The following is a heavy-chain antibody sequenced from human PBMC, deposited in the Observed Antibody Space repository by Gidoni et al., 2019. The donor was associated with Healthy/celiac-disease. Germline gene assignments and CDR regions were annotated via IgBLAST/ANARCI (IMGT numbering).Heavy chain of an antibody. D-gene: IGHD6-19*01. CDR1: GSTFSSYA. V-gene: IGHV1-69*01. Sequence: QVQLVQSGAEVKKPGSSVKVSCKASGSTFSSYAISWVRQAPGQGLEWMGGIIPIFGTANYAQKFQGRVTITADESTSTAYMELSSLRSEDTAVYYCARSQLSYSSGWYLSADYWGQGTLVTVSS. CDR2: IIPIFGTA. J-gene: IGHJ4*02. CDR3: ARSQLSYSSGWYLSADY.